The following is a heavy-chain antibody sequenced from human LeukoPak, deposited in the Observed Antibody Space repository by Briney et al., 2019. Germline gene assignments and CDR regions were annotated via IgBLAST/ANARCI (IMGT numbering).Heavy chain of an antibody. CDR2: ISGSGGST. CDR3: AKDRYYHSSGYYGIFDY. Sequence: ETLSLTCTVSGGSISSYYWSWVRQAPGKGLEWVSSISGSGGSTYYADSVKGRFTISRDNSKNTLYLQMNSLRAEDTAVYYCAKDRYYHSSGYYGIFDYWGQGTLVTVSS. D-gene: IGHD3-22*01. CDR1: GGSISSYY. J-gene: IGHJ4*02. V-gene: IGHV3-23*01.